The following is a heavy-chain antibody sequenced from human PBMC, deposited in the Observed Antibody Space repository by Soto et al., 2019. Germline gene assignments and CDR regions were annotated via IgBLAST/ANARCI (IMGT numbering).Heavy chain of an antibody. J-gene: IGHJ4*02. CDR3: GRSTSGESPDY. CDR1: GFTFSSYS. D-gene: IGHD2-2*01. Sequence: EVQMVESGGGLVKPGGSLRLSCAASGFTFSSYSMHWVRQAPGKGLEWVSSIDWSSSHIPYADSVRGRFTISRDNAKSSLYLQMNSLRAEDTAVYYCGRSTSGESPDYWGQGTLVTVSS. CDR2: IDWSSSHI. V-gene: IGHV3-21*01.